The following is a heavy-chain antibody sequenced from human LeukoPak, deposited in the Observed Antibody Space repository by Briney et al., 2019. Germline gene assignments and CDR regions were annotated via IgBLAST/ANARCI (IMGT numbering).Heavy chain of an antibody. J-gene: IGHJ4*02. D-gene: IGHD4-23*01. CDR3: ARGGDYGGNSPLSDY. Sequence: GGSLRLSCAASRFTFSSYSMNWVRQAPGKGLEWVSSISSSSSYIYYADSVKGRFTISRDNAKNSLYLQMNSLRAEDTAVYYCARGGDYGGNSPLSDYWGQGPLVTVSS. CDR2: ISSSSSYI. V-gene: IGHV3-21*01. CDR1: RFTFSSYS.